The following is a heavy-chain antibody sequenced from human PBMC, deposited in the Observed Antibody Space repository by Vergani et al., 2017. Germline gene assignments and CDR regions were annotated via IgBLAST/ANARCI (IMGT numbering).Heavy chain of an antibody. V-gene: IGHV4-30-2*01. CDR3: GRRNNVGRETDYFDY. D-gene: IGHD2-21*01. CDR1: GSSISSGAFS. Sequence: QLQLQESGSGLVKPSQTLSLNCAASGSSISSGAFSWCWIRQPPGRGLQWIGHIFQSGSPDYNASPKSRVNISLDKSKNHFSLSQSSVTAADTAVYYYGRRNNVGRETDYFDYWGQGILVTVSS. J-gene: IGHJ4*02. CDR2: IFQSGSP.